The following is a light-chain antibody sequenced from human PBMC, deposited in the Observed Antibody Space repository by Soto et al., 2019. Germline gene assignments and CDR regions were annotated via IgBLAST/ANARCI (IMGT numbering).Light chain of an antibody. J-gene: IGKJ4*01. CDR2: WAS. Sequence: IMLARSSDYLSVSLGEGATFICTSSQTLLSSSNNRNYLAWYQQKPGQPPKLLIYWASTRESGVPDRFSGSGSGTDFTLTISSLQAEDVALFYCQQYYATPLTFGGGTKVDI. CDR3: QQYYATPLT. CDR1: QTLLSSSNNRNY. V-gene: IGKV4-1*01.